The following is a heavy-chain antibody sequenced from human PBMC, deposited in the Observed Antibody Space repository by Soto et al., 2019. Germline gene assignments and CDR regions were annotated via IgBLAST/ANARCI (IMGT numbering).Heavy chain of an antibody. CDR2: IYHTGTT. CDR1: GGSISTSDYS. D-gene: IGHD3-3*01. J-gene: IGHJ6*02. V-gene: IGHV4-30-2*01. Sequence: QLQLRESGSGLVKSSQTLSLTCAVSGGSISTSDYSWSWIRQPPGRGLEWLGSIYHTGTTHYIPSLKNRLTMSLDKSKNQFSLDLTSVSAADTALYYCVIESTIVGVARGGGVDVWGQGTTVTVSS. CDR3: VIESTIVGVARGGGVDV.